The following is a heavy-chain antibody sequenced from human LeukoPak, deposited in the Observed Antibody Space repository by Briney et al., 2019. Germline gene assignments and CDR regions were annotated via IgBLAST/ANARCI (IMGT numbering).Heavy chain of an antibody. J-gene: IGHJ6*03. V-gene: IGHV4-34*01. CDR3: ARGRGYCSSTSCYPYYYYCMDV. D-gene: IGHD2-2*01. CDR2: INHSGST. CDR1: GGSFSGYY. Sequence: PSETLSLTCAVYGGSFSGYYWSWIRQPPGKGLEWIGEINHSGSTNYNPSLKSRVTISVDTSKNQSSLKLSSVTAADTAVYYCARGRGYCSSTSCYPYYYYCMDVWGKGTTVTASS.